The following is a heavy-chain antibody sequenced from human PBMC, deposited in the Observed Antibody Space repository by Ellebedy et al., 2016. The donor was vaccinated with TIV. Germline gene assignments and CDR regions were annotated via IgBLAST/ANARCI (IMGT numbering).Heavy chain of an antibody. CDR2: ISNTGSRT. D-gene: IGHD3-10*01. CDR1: GFTFSSYA. V-gene: IGHV3-23*01. Sequence: PGGSLRLSCAASGFTFSSYAMSWVRQAPGKGLEWVSTISNTGSRTYYADSVEGRFIISRDNSKNTLDLQMNSLRVEDTAVYYCASSRYHYYVGNTIFAYWGQGTLVTVSS. J-gene: IGHJ4*02. CDR3: ASSRYHYYVGNTIFAY.